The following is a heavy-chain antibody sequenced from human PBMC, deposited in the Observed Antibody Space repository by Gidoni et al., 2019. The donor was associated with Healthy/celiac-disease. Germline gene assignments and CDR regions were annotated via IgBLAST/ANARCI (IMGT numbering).Heavy chain of an antibody. V-gene: IGHV3-30-3*01. CDR1: GFTFSSYA. D-gene: IGHD3-10*02. Sequence: QVQLVESGGGVVQPGRSLRLSCAASGFTFSSYAMHWVRQAPGKGLEWVAVISYDGSNKYYADSVKGRFTISRDNSKNTLYLQMNSLRAEDTAVYYCARELSSGSYYVYYYYYGMDVWGQGTTVTVSS. J-gene: IGHJ6*02. CDR3: ARELSSGSYYVYYYYYGMDV. CDR2: ISYDGSNK.